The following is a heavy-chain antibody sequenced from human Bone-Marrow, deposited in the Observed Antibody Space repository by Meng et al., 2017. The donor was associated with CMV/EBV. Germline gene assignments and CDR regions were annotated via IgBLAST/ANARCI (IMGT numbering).Heavy chain of an antibody. CDR3: ARDKRDSSWASPAYYYYYGMDV. V-gene: IGHV4-59*12. J-gene: IGHJ6*02. Sequence: SETLSLTCTVSGGSISSYYWSWIRQPPGKGLEWIGYIYYSGSTNYNPSLKSRVTISVDTSKNQFSLKLSSVTAADTAVYYCARDKRDSSWASPAYYYYYGMDVWGQGTTVTVSS. D-gene: IGHD6-13*01. CDR1: GGSISSYY. CDR2: IYYSGST.